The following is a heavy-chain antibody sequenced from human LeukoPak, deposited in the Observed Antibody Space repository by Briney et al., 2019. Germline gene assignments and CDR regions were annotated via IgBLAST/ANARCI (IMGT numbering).Heavy chain of an antibody. D-gene: IGHD5-12*01. CDR3: TRSGYPFDY. CDR1: GGTFSSYA. J-gene: IGHJ4*02. Sequence: ASVKVSCKASGGTFSSYAISWVRQAPGQGLEWMGGIIPIFGTANYAQKFQGRVTITTDESTSTAYMELSSLKTEDTAVYYCTRSGYPFDYWGQGTLVTVSS. CDR2: IIPIFGTA. V-gene: IGHV1-69*05.